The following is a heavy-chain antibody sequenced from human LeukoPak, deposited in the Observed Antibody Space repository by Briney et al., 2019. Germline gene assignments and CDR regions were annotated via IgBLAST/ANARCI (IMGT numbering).Heavy chain of an antibody. D-gene: IGHD3-22*01. J-gene: IGHJ4*02. Sequence: ASVKVSCKASGYTFTSYGISWVRQAPGQGLEWMGWINPNSGGTNYAQKFQGRVTMTRDTSISTAYMELSRLRSDDTAVYYCARGGYDSSGYYYFDYWGQGTLVTVSS. V-gene: IGHV1-2*02. CDR3: ARGGYDSSGYYYFDY. CDR1: GYTFTSYG. CDR2: INPNSGGT.